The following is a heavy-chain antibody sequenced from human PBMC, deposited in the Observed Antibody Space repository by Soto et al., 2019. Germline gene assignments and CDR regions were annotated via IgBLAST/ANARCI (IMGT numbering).Heavy chain of an antibody. CDR1: GGSISSGNYY. Sequence: QVQLQESGPGLVKPSQTLSLTCTVSGGSISSGNYYWSWIRQPPGKGLEWIGYIYYSGSTYYNPSLKRRVTLARDTSKTQFSLKLNSVTAADTAVYYCARAAPPVNWNGLGAWGQGTLVTVSS. V-gene: IGHV4-30-4*01. J-gene: IGHJ4*02. CDR2: IYYSGST. D-gene: IGHD1-20*01. CDR3: ARAAPPVNWNGLGA.